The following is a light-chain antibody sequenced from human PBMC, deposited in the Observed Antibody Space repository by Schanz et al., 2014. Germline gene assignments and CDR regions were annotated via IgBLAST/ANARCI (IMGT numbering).Light chain of an antibody. CDR1: QSVSSSY. CDR2: GAS. J-gene: IGKJ1*01. CDR3: QQYNNWPQT. V-gene: IGKV3-15*01. Sequence: DIVLTQSPGTLSLSPGERATLSCRASQSVSSSYLAWYQQKPGQAPRLLIYGASNRATGIPARFSGSGSGTEFTLTISSLQSEDFAVYYCQQYNNWPQTFGQGTKVEIK.